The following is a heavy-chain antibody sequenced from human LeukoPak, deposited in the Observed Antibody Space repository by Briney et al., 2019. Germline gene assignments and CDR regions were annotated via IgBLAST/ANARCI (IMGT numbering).Heavy chain of an antibody. CDR2: ISGSSSST. J-gene: IGHJ4*02. D-gene: IGHD4-11*01. V-gene: IGHV3-23*01. Sequence: GGSLRLSCEASGFTFHNHGMSCVRQAPGKGLEWVSTISGSSSSTYYADSVKGRFTVSRDNSKNTLYLEMSSLRVEDTAVYYCGKDSRPTVTTFRSRWTDSWGQGTLVTVSS. CDR3: GKDSRPTVTTFRSRWTDS. CDR1: GFTFHNHG.